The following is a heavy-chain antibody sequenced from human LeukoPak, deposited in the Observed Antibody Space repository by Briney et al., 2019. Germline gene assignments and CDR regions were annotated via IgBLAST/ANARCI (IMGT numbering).Heavy chain of an antibody. CDR2: ISGSGGST. CDR3: AKPVLDDFWSGYNFDY. Sequence: GGSLRLSCAASGFTFSSYAMSWVRQAPGKGLEWVSAISGSGGSTYYADSVKGRFTISRDNSKNTLYLQMNSLRAEDTAVYYCAKPVLDDFWSGYNFDYWGQGTLVTVSS. J-gene: IGHJ4*02. CDR1: GFTFSSYA. D-gene: IGHD3-3*01. V-gene: IGHV3-23*01.